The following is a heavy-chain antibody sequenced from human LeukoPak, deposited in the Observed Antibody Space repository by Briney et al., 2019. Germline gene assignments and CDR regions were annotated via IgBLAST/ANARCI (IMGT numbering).Heavy chain of an antibody. V-gene: IGHV4-34*01. CDR1: GASFSGYY. J-gene: IGHJ6*03. Sequence: SETLSLTCAVYGASFSGYYWSWIRQPPGKGLEWLGEINHSGSTNYNPSLKSRVTISVDTSKNQFSLKLSSVTAADTAVYYCARGPFVPLSYYDSSGYHRPHYYYYMDVWGKGTTVTVSS. CDR2: INHSGST. D-gene: IGHD3-22*01. CDR3: ARGPFVPLSYYDSSGYHRPHYYYYMDV.